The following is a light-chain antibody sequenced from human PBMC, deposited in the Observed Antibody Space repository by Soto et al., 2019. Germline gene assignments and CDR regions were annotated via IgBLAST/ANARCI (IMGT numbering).Light chain of an antibody. CDR2: DAS. V-gene: IGKV1-5*01. CDR1: QSISSW. Sequence: DIQMTQSPSTLSASVGDRVTITCRASQSISSWLAWYQQKPGKAPKLLIYDASSLESGVPSRFSGSGSGTEFTLTISSLQPDDFATYYCQTYNRAWTFGQGTKVEIK. J-gene: IGKJ1*01. CDR3: QTYNRAWT.